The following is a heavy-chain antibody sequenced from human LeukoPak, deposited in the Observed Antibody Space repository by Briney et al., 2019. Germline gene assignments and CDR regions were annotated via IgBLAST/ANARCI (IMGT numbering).Heavy chain of an antibody. V-gene: IGHV4-59*08. J-gene: IGHJ4*02. CDR1: GGSISSYY. CDR2: IYYSGST. D-gene: IGHD3-10*01. Sequence: SETLSLTFTVSGGSISSYYWSWIRQPPGKGLEWIGYIYYSGSTNYNPSLKSRVTISVDTSKNQFSLKLSSVTAADTAVYYCARQVVREAGHDYWGQGTLVTVSS. CDR3: ARQVVREAGHDY.